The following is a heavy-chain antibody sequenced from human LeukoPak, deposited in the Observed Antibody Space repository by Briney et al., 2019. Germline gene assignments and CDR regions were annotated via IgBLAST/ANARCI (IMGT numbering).Heavy chain of an antibody. V-gene: IGHV4-34*01. Sequence: SETLSLTCAVYGGSFSGYYWSWIRQPPGRGLEWIGEINHSGSTNYNPSLKSRVTISVDTSKNQFSLKLSSVTAADTAVYYCARGRTEAVLRYFDWLGYDYWGQGTLVTVSS. D-gene: IGHD3-9*01. CDR1: GGSFSGYY. J-gene: IGHJ4*02. CDR2: INHSGST. CDR3: ARGRTEAVLRYFDWLGYDY.